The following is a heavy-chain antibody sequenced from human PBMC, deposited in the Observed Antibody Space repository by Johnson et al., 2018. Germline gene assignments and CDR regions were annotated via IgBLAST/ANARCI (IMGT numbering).Heavy chain of an antibody. D-gene: IGHD6-13*01. CDR2: MSYDGSNK. J-gene: IGHJ6*02. CDR1: GFTFSNYG. Sequence: QVQLVESGGGVVQPGRSLRLSCEASGFTFSNYGMHWVRQAPGKGLEWVALMSYDGSNKYYADSVKGRFTISRDNSRNTLYLQMNSLRAEDTAVYYCAKDFGISSTSYRNYYYGVDVWGQGTTVTVSS. CDR3: AKDFGISSTSYRNYYYGVDV. V-gene: IGHV3-30*18.